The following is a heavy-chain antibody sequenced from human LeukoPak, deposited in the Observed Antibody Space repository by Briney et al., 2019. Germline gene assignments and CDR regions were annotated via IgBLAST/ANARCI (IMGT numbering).Heavy chain of an antibody. V-gene: IGHV1-46*01. CDR2: INPNRGST. D-gene: IGHD3-22*01. CDR1: GYTFTSYY. Sequence: ASVKVSCKASGYTFTSYYMHWVRQAPGQGLEWMGIINPNRGSTSYAQKFRGRVTMTRDMSTSTVYMELSSLRSEDTAVYYCATGGHVRVYDSSAYYGHYWGQGTLVTVSS. CDR3: ATGGHVRVYDSSAYYGHY. J-gene: IGHJ4*02.